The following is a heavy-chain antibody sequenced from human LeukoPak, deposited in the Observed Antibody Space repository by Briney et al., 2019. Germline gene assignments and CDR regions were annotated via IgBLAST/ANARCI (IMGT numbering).Heavy chain of an antibody. CDR1: GYTFTSYY. CDR2: INPSGGST. Sequence: ASVKVSCKASGYTFTSYYMHWVRQAPGQGLEWMGIINPSGGSTSYAQKFQGRVTMTRDTFTSTVYMELSSLRSEDTAVYYCARDQVGAAGTDYWGQGTLVTVSS. CDR3: ARDQVGAAGTDY. D-gene: IGHD6-13*01. V-gene: IGHV1-46*01. J-gene: IGHJ4*02.